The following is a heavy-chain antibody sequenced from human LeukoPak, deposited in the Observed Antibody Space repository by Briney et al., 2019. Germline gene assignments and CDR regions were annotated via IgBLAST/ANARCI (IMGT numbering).Heavy chain of an antibody. Sequence: PSETPSLTCAVYGGSFSGYYWSWIRQPPGKGLEWIGEINHSGSTNYNPSLKSRVTISVDTSKNQFSLKLSSVTAADTAVYYCASVKWGTIDYWGQGTLVTVSS. CDR1: GGSFSGYY. D-gene: IGHD3-16*01. CDR3: ASVKWGTIDY. J-gene: IGHJ4*02. V-gene: IGHV4-34*01. CDR2: INHSGST.